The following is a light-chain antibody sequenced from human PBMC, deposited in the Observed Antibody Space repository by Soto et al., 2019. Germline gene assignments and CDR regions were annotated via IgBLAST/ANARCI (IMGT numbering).Light chain of an antibody. V-gene: IGKV3-11*01. CDR3: QQRSNWPPGS. Sequence: EIVLTQSPATLSLSPGERATLSCRASQSVSRYLAWYQQKPGQAPRLLISDASNRATGIPARFSGSGSGTDFTLTISSLEHEDFAVYYCQQRSNWPPGSFGPGTKVDIK. CDR1: QSVSRY. J-gene: IGKJ3*01. CDR2: DAS.